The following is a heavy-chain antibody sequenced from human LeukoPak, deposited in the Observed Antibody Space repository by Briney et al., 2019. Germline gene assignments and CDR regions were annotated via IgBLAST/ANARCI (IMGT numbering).Heavy chain of an antibody. Sequence: GRSLRLSCVVSGFTFSSYGMHWVRQAAGKGLEWVAFIRHDGSNEYYADSVKGRFTVSRDNSKNTLFLQMNSLRVEEMAVYYCAKEVHPYDSGTYYFDYWGRGTLVTVSS. CDR1: GFTFSSYG. D-gene: IGHD3-10*01. V-gene: IGHV3-30*02. CDR2: IRHDGSNE. CDR3: AKEVHPYDSGTYYFDY. J-gene: IGHJ4*02.